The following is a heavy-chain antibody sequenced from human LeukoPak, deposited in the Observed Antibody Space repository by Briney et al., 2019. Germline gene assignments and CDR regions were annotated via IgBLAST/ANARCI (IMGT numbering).Heavy chain of an antibody. CDR3: ARDRPYGGKGDFDY. V-gene: IGHV3-66*01. CDR1: GFTFSNAW. Sequence: PGGSLRLSCAASGFTFSNAWMSWVRQAPGKGLEWVPVIHNDDTTYYSDSVKGRFTVSRDNSKNTLYLQMNSLRAEDTAVYYCARDRPYGGKGDFDYWGQGTLVTVSS. CDR2: IHNDDTT. J-gene: IGHJ4*02. D-gene: IGHD4-23*01.